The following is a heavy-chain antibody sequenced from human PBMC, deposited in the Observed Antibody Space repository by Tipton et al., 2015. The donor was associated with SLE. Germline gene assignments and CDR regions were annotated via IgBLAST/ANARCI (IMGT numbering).Heavy chain of an antibody. CDR1: GGSISSYY. CDR3: ARQGQQLVRPYYYGMDV. Sequence: TLSLTCTVSGGSISSYYWSWIRQPPGKGLEWIGYIYYSGSTNYNPSLKSRVTTSVDTSKNQFSLKLSSVTAADTAVYYCARQGQQLVRPYYYGMDVWGQGATVTVSS. CDR2: IYYSGST. D-gene: IGHD6-13*01. V-gene: IGHV4-59*08. J-gene: IGHJ6*02.